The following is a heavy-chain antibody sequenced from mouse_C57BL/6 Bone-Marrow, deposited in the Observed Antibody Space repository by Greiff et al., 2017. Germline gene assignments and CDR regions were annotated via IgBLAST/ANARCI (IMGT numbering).Heavy chain of an antibody. CDR2: ISDGGSYT. V-gene: IGHV5-4*01. CDR3: ARDGRLPAWVAY. D-gene: IGHD2-4*01. CDR1: GFTFSSYA. J-gene: IGHJ3*01. Sequence: DVQLVESGGGLVKPGGSLKLSCAASGFTFSSYAMSWVRQTPEKRLEWVATISDGGSYTYYPDNVKGRFTISRDNAKNNLYLQMSHLKSEDTAIYYCARDGRLPAWVAYWGQGTLVTVSA.